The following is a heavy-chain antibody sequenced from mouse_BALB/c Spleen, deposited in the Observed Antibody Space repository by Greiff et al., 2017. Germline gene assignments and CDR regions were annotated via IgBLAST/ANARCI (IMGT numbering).Heavy chain of an antibody. J-gene: IGHJ4*01. CDR2: IDTSDSYT. Sequence: QVQLQQSGAELVMPGASVKMSCKASGYTFTDYWMHWVKQRPGQGLEWIGAIDTSDSYTSYNQKFKGKATLTVDESSSTAYMQLSSLTSEDSAVYYCARGGYYGSWAMDYWGQGTSVTVSS. CDR3: ARGGYYGSWAMDY. CDR1: GYTFTDYW. V-gene: IGHV1-69*01. D-gene: IGHD1-1*01.